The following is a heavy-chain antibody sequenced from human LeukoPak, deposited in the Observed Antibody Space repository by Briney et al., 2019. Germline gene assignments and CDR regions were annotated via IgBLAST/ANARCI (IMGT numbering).Heavy chain of an antibody. Sequence: ASVKVSCKASGYTFTGYYMHWVRQAPGKGLEWMGRVDPEDGETIYAEKFQGRVTITADTSTDTAYMELSSLRSEDTAVYYCATDLRQLVRGYWGQGTLVTVSS. CDR2: VDPEDGET. J-gene: IGHJ4*02. CDR1: GYTFTGYY. D-gene: IGHD6-6*01. CDR3: ATDLRQLVRGY. V-gene: IGHV1-69-2*01.